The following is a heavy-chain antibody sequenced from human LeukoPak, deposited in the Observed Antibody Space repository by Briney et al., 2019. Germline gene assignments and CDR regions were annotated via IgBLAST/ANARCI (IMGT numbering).Heavy chain of an antibody. D-gene: IGHD6-13*01. V-gene: IGHV4-4*07. CDR2: IYTSGST. CDR1: GGSTSSYY. Sequence: SETLSLTCTVSGGSTSSYYWSWIRQPAGKGLEWIGRIYTSGSTNYNPSLKSRVTMSVDTSKNQFSLKLSSVTAADTAVYYCARGLYSSTYGWFDPWGQGTLVTVSS. J-gene: IGHJ5*02. CDR3: ARGLYSSTYGWFDP.